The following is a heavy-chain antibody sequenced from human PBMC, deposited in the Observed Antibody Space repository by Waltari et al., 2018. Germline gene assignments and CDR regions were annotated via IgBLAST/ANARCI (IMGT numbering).Heavy chain of an antibody. CDR1: RFTFSTYA. CDR3: AKGLHYSDSSGYYFDY. Sequence: EVQLLESGGGLVQPGGSLRLSCAASRFTFSTYAMSWVRQAPGKGLEWVSAISGSAVSTYYADSVKGRFTISRDNSKNTLYLQMNSLRAEDTAVYYCAKGLHYSDSSGYYFDYWGQGTLVTVSS. D-gene: IGHD3-22*01. J-gene: IGHJ4*02. CDR2: ISGSAVST. V-gene: IGHV3-23*01.